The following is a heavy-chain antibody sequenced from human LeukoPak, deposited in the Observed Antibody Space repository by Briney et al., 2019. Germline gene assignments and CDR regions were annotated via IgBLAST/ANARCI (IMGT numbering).Heavy chain of an antibody. Sequence: GGSLRLSCAASGFTFSSYAMSWVRQAPGKGLEWVSVISGSGDSSFYADSVKGRFTISRDNSKNTLYLQMNGLRAEDTAVYYCAKVSFTWSPFDYWGQGTLVSVSS. J-gene: IGHJ4*02. CDR1: GFTFSSYA. D-gene: IGHD2-8*02. V-gene: IGHV3-23*01. CDR2: ISGSGDSS. CDR3: AKVSFTWSPFDY.